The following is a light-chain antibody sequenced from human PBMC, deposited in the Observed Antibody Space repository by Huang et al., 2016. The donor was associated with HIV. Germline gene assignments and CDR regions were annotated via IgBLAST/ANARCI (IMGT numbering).Light chain of an antibody. J-gene: IGKJ1*01. Sequence: EIVMTQSPATLSVSPGERATLSCRASQSVNSYLAWYQQKPGQAPRLLIYGASTRATGLPDRFSGSGSWTEFTLTISSLQSEDFAVYYCQQYNNWPRTFGQGTKVEIK. CDR2: GAS. V-gene: IGKV3-15*01. CDR1: QSVNSY. CDR3: QQYNNWPRT.